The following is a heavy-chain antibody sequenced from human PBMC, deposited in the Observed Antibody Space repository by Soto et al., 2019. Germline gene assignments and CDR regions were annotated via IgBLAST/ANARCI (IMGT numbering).Heavy chain of an antibody. CDR3: ARDDFDYFDS. CDR2: IYYSGST. D-gene: IGHD2-21*02. J-gene: IGHJ4*02. CDR1: GGSISTYY. Sequence: PSETLSLTCTVSGGSISTYYWSWIRQPPGKGLEWIGYIYYSGSTNYNPSLKSRVTISVDTSKNQFSLRLSSVTAADAAVYYCARDDFDYFDSWGQGTLVTV. V-gene: IGHV4-59*01.